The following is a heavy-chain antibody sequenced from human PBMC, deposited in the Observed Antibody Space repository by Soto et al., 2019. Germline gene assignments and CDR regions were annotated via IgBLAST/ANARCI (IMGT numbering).Heavy chain of an antibody. Sequence: GGSLRLSCAASGFTFSSYSMNWVRQAPGKGLEWDSSISSSSSYIYYADSVKGRFTISRDNAKNSLYLQMNSLRAEDTAVYYCARPYSSSHRVHVDYWGQGTLVTVSS. CDR1: GFTFSSYS. CDR2: ISSSSSYI. D-gene: IGHD6-13*01. J-gene: IGHJ4*02. CDR3: ARPYSSSHRVHVDY. V-gene: IGHV3-21*01.